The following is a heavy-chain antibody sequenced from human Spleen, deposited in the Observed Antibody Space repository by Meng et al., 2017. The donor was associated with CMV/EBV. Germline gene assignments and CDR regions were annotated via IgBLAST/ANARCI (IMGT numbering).Heavy chain of an antibody. CDR3: ARGRRVIAAAGYYFDY. D-gene: IGHD6-13*01. V-gene: IGHV4-34*01. Sequence: VQLQQWGAGLLKPSESLTLTCAVYGGSFSGYYWSWIRQPPGKGLEWIGEINHSGSTKYNPSLKSRVTISVDTSKNQFSLKLSSVTAADTTVYYCARGRRVIAAAGYYFDYWGQGTLVTVSS. CDR1: GGSFSGYY. J-gene: IGHJ4*02. CDR2: INHSGST.